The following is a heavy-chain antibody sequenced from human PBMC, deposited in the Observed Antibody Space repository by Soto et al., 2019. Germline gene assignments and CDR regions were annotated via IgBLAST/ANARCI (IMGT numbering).Heavy chain of an antibody. Sequence: SETLSLTCSVSGCSINSYYWSWIRQPPGKGLEWIGYIYYSGSTNSGSTNYNPSLKSRVTISVDTSKNQFSLKLSSVTAADTAVYYCARLVDGSWGQGTLVTVSS. J-gene: IGHJ5*02. CDR1: GCSINSYY. CDR3: ARLVDGS. V-gene: IGHV4-59*08. CDR2: IYYSGSTNSGST. D-gene: IGHD3-10*01.